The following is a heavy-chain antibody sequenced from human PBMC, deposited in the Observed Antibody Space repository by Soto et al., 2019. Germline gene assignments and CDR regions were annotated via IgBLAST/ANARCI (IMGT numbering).Heavy chain of an antibody. CDR3: ARGRLGISGDAFDL. CDR2: ISYDGSNK. D-gene: IGHD7-27*01. J-gene: IGHJ3*01. CDR1: GFTFSSYA. V-gene: IGHV3-30-3*01. Sequence: QVQLVESGGGVVQPGRSLRLSCAASGFTFSSYAMHWVRQAPGKGLEWVAVISYDGSNKYYADSVKGRFTISRDNSKNTLYLQMNSLRAEDTAVYYCARGRLGISGDAFDLWGQGTMVTVSS.